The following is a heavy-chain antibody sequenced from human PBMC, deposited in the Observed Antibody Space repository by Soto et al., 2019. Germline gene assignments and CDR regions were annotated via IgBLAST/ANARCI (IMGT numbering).Heavy chain of an antibody. V-gene: IGHV4-59*08. D-gene: IGHD5-12*01. CDR2: IYYSGST. Sequence: SETLSLTCTVSGGTISSWYWSWIRQPPGKGLEWIGYIYYSGSTNCNPSLKSRVTISVDTSKNQFSLKLSSVTAAATAVYYCARLSVATRMNTLDYGGQEPLVTFPS. CDR1: GGTISSWY. CDR3: ARLSVATRMNTLDY. J-gene: IGHJ4*02.